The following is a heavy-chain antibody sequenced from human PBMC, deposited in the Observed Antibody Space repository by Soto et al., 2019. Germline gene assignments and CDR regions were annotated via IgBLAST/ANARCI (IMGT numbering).Heavy chain of an antibody. CDR3: VRDGGSHFERLVRRLDY. D-gene: IGHD6-19*01. CDR2: IIPIFGTA. J-gene: IGHJ4*02. Sequence: QVQLVQSGAEVKKPGSSVKVSCKASGGTFSSYAISWVRQAPGQGLEWMGGIIPIFGTANYAQKFQGRVTITADESTSTAYMELSSLRSEDTAVYYCVRDGGSHFERLVRRLDYWGQGTLVTVSS. CDR1: GGTFSSYA. V-gene: IGHV1-69*01.